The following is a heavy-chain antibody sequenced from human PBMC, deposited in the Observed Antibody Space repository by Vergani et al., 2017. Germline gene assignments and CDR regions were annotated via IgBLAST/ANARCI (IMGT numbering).Heavy chain of an antibody. CDR1: GFTFRIYG. J-gene: IGHJ1*01. Sequence: QVQLVESGGGVVQPGGSLRLSCIASGFTFRIYGMPWVRQAPGKGLEWVAFIRYDGTKRFYGDSVKGRFTISRDNSQTTVFLQMNSLRADDSAVYYCTKAGQYDSDNFHDSWGQGAMVTVAS. CDR3: TKAGQYDSDNFHDS. CDR2: IRYDGTKR. V-gene: IGHV3-30*02. D-gene: IGHD3-22*01.